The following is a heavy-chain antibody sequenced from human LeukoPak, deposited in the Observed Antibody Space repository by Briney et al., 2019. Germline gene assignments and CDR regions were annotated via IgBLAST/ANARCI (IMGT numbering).Heavy chain of an antibody. CDR2: ISGSGGST. Sequence: GGSLRLSCAASGFTFSSYGMSWVRQAPGKGLEWVSAISGSGGSTYYADSVKGRFTISRDNSKNTLYLQMNSLRAEDTAVYYCAKDQGGYCSGGSCYSGAFDIWGQGTMVTVSS. CDR1: GFTFSSYG. J-gene: IGHJ3*02. V-gene: IGHV3-23*01. CDR3: AKDQGGYCSGGSCYSGAFDI. D-gene: IGHD2-15*01.